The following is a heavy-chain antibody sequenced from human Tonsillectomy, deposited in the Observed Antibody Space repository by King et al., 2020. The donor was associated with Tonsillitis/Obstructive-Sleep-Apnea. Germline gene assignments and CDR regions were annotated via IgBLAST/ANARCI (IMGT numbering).Heavy chain of an antibody. CDR3: ARRDRYYMDV. V-gene: IGHV4-59*01. Sequence: VQLQESGPGLVKPSETLSLTCTVSGGSISSYYWSWIRQSPGKGLEWMGYIYYSGSTNYNPSLKSRVTISVDTSKNQFSLKLSSVTAADTAVYYCARRDRYYMDVWGKGTTVTVSS. J-gene: IGHJ6*03. CDR1: GGSISSYY. CDR2: IYYSGST.